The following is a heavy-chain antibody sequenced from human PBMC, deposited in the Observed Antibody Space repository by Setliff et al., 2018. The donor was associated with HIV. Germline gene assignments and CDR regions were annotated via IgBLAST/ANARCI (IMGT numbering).Heavy chain of an antibody. CDR2: ISGGGAST. CDR3: AKDLVTTTGPDY. J-gene: IGHJ4*02. V-gene: IGHV3-23*01. CDR1: GFTFSSYA. Sequence: GGSLRLSCAASGFTFSSYAMSWVRQAPGKGLEWVSGISGGGASTYYADSVKGRFTVSRDNSKSTLYLQMNSLRAEDTAVYYCAKDLVTTTGPDYWGQGTLVTVSS. D-gene: IGHD1-1*01.